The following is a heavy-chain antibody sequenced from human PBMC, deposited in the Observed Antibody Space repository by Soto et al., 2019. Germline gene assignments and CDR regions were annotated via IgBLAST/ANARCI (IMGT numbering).Heavy chain of an antibody. CDR2: ISVYTGNT. D-gene: IGHD2-8*01. Sequence: QVQLVQSGGEVAKPGASVKVSCKSSGYTFTSYGVSWVRQAPGQGLEWLGWISVYTGNTKQAQKFQDSVTLTTEASTSTAYMELRSLRSDDTAVYYCARDRCTTDRCYTHHFDVWGQGTTVTVSS. CDR1: GYTFTSYG. V-gene: IGHV1-18*04. J-gene: IGHJ6*02. CDR3: ARDRCTTDRCYTHHFDV.